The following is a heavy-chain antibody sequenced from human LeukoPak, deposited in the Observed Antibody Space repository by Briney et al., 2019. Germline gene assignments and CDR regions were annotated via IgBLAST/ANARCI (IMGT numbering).Heavy chain of an antibody. CDR3: ARFIVVVPAAGFDP. D-gene: IGHD2-2*01. V-gene: IGHV1-3*01. J-gene: IGHJ5*02. Sequence: GASVKVSCKASGYTFTSYAMHWVRQAPGQRLEWMGWINAGNGNTKYSQKFQGRVTITRDTSASTAYMELSSLRSEDTAVYYCARFIVVVPAAGFDPWGQGTLVTVSS. CDR1: GYTFTSYA. CDR2: INAGNGNT.